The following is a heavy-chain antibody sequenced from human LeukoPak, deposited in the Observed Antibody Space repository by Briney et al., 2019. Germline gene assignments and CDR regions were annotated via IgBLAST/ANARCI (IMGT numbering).Heavy chain of an antibody. CDR1: GYTFTNYG. CDR3: ARGDYCSGGSCYSGSFDY. V-gene: IGHV1-18*01. D-gene: IGHD2-15*01. Sequence: GASEKVSCKASGYTFTNYGITWVRQAPGKGLEGMGWTSAHNGDIKYAQKFQGRVTITTDTSTTTAYMELRSLRSDDTAVYYCARGDYCSGGSCYSGSFDYWGQGTLVTVSS. CDR2: TSAHNGDI. J-gene: IGHJ4*02.